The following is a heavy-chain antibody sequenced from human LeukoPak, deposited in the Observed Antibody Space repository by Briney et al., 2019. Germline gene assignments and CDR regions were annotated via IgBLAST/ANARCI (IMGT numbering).Heavy chain of an antibody. CDR3: ATTLRNNPP. CDR2: INPNTGLT. CDR1: GYSFTAYD. V-gene: IGHV1-8*01. D-gene: IGHD1-14*01. J-gene: IGHJ5*02. Sequence: ASVKVSCKASGYSFTAYDINWVRQATGQGLEWIGYINPNTGLTEYAQKFQGRVSLTRDTSITTAYMELNTLTSEDTAVYYCATTLRNNPPWGQGTLVTVSS.